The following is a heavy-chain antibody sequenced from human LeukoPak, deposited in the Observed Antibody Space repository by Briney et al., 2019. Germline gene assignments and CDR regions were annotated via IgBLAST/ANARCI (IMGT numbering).Heavy chain of an antibody. CDR1: GGSISSGGYS. CDR2: IYHSGST. Sequence: PSQTLSLTCAVSGGSISSGGYSWSWIRQPPVKGLEWIGYIYHSGSTYYNPSLKSRVTISVDRSKNQFSLKLSSVTAADTAVYYCASSRTMVRGVIIDYWGQGTLVTVCS. V-gene: IGHV4-30-2*01. J-gene: IGHJ4*02. CDR3: ASSRTMVRGVIIDY. D-gene: IGHD3-10*01.